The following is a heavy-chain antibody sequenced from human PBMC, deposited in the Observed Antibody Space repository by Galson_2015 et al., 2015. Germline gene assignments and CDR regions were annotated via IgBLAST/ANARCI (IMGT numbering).Heavy chain of an antibody. CDR3: ASFLRWELLFDY. D-gene: IGHD1-26*01. Sequence: SLRLSCAASGFTFSSYGMHWVRQAPGKGLEWVAVIWYDGSSKYYADSVKGRFTISRDNSKNTLYLQMNSLRAEDTAVYYCASFLRWELLFDYWGQGTLVTVSS. V-gene: IGHV3-33*01. CDR1: GFTFSSYG. CDR2: IWYDGSSK. J-gene: IGHJ4*02.